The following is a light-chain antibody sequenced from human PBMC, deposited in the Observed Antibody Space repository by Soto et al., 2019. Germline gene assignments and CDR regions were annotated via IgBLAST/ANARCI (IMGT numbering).Light chain of an antibody. J-gene: IGKJ3*01. CDR2: NTS. CDR1: QSINSTS. V-gene: IGKV3-20*01. Sequence: EIVLTQSPGTLSLSPGEGATVSCRVSQSINSTSLVWYQRTFGQAPRLLIYNTSSRATGIPDRFSGSGSGTDFTLSISRLEPEDFAVYYCQHYGGSFIFGPGTKVDFK. CDR3: QHYGGSFI.